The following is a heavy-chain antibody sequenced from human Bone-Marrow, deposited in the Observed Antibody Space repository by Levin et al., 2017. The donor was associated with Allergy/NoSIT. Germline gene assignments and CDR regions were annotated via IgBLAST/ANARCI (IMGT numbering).Heavy chain of an antibody. Sequence: PGGSLRLSCAASGFTFSFSDYYMSWIRQAPGKGLEWISYISNTDDTIHYADSVKGRFTISRDNAKNSLFLQMDSLRAEDTAMYYCAAKVGFEHWGQGTLVTVSS. CDR1: GFTFSFSDYY. D-gene: IGHD1-26*01. CDR2: ISNTDDTI. V-gene: IGHV3-11*01. CDR3: AAKVGFEH. J-gene: IGHJ4*02.